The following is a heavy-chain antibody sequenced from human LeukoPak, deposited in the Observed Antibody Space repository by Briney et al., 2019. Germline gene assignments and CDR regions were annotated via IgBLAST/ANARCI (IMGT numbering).Heavy chain of an antibody. CDR2: MNPNSGNT. CDR1: GYTFTSYD. CDR3: ARTPPWYDILTGYSPYNWFDP. J-gene: IGHJ5*02. Sequence: GASVKVSCKASGYTFTSYDINWVRQATGQGLEWMGWMNPNSGNTGYAQKFQGRVTMTRNTSISTAYMELSSLRSEDTAVYYCARTPPWYDILTGYSPYNWFDPWGQGTLVTVSS. V-gene: IGHV1-8*01. D-gene: IGHD3-9*01.